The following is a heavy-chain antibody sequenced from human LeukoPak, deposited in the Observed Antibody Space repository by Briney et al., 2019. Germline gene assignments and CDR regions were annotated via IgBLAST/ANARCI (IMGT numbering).Heavy chain of an antibody. J-gene: IGHJ6*04. CDR1: GGTFSSHV. CDR3: ASATLRCSGGGCYEMDV. Sequence: GASVTVSYKASGGTFSSHVFSWVRQAPGQGLEWMGGIIPIFRTANYAQKFQGRRTITADKSTSTAYMELSSLRSDDTAVYYCASATLRCSGGGCYEMDVWGKGTTVTVSS. D-gene: IGHD2-15*01. CDR2: IIPIFRTA. V-gene: IGHV1-69*06.